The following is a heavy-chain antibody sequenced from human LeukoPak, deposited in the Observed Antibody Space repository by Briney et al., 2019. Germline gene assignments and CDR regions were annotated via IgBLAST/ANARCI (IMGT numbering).Heavy chain of an antibody. V-gene: IGHV4-38-2*02. CDR2: IHHSGST. CDR1: GYSISSGYY. D-gene: IGHD4-23*01. Sequence: PSETLSLTCTVSGYSISSGYYWGWIRQPPRKGLEWIGSIHHSGSTNYNPSLKSRVTISLDTSKNQFSLKLSSVTAADTAVYYCARAYGGNSQYFQHWGQGTLVTVSS. J-gene: IGHJ1*01. CDR3: ARAYGGNSQYFQH.